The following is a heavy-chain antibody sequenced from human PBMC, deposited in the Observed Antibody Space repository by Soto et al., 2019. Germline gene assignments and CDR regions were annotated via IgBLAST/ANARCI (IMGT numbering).Heavy chain of an antibody. V-gene: IGHV4-30-4*01. CDR3: ARTALYCTNGVCYEVWGYYFDY. CDR1: GGSISSVDYY. J-gene: IGHJ4*02. D-gene: IGHD2-8*01. CDR2: IYYSGST. Sequence: PSETLSLTCTVSGGSISSVDYYWSWIRQPPGKGLEWIGYIYYSGSTYYNPSLKSRVTISVDTSKNQFSLKLSSVTAADTAVYYCARTALYCTNGVCYEVWGYYFDYWGQGTLVTVSS.